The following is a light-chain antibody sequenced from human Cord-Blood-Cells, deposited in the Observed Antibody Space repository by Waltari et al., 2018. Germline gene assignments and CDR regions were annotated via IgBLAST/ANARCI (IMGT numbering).Light chain of an antibody. CDR1: QGISSY. V-gene: IGKV1-9*01. Sequence: DIQLTQSPFFLSASVGDRVTITCRASQGISSYLAWYQQKPGKAPKLLIYAASTLQSGVPSRFSGSGSGTEFTLTISSLQPEDFATYYCQQLNSYLALTFGGGTKVEIK. J-gene: IGKJ4*01. CDR3: QQLNSYLALT. CDR2: AAS.